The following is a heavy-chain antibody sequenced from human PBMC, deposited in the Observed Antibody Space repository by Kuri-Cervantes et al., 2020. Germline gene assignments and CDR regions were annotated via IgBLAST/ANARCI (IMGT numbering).Heavy chain of an antibody. CDR3: VRFGYPYGLDV. CDR1: GGSISSGDYY. D-gene: IGHD5-12*01. V-gene: IGHV4-30-4*01. Sequence: LRLSCTVSGGSISSGDYYWSWIRQPPGKGLEWIGYIFYSGTTYYSPSLKSRVSISVDTSKNQLSLKLSSVTAADTAVYYCVRFGYPYGLDVWGQGTTVTVSS. CDR2: IFYSGTT. J-gene: IGHJ6*02.